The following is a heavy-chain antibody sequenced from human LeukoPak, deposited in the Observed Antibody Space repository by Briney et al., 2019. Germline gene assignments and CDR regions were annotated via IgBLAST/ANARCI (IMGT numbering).Heavy chain of an antibody. V-gene: IGHV4-59*01. J-gene: IGHJ4*02. Sequence: SETLSLTCNVSGGSISSYYWSWIRQPPGKGLEWIGYIHYSGSTNYNPSLKSRVSISVDTSKNQFSLKLSSVTAAETAVYYCARDLGIFFDYWGQGTLVTVSS. D-gene: IGHD7-27*01. CDR2: IHYSGST. CDR3: ARDLGIFFDY. CDR1: GGSISSYY.